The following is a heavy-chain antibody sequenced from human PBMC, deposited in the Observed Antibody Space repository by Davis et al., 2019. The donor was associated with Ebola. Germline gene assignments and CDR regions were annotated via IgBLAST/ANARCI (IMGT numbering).Heavy chain of an antibody. Sequence: ASVKVSCKASGYTFTNYYMHWVRQAPGQGLEWMGMINPNDGRTIYAQKFQGRVTITADKSTSTAYMELSSLRSEDTAVYYCARGGDIVATIPLYYYGMDVWGQGTTVTVSS. D-gene: IGHD5-12*01. V-gene: IGHV1-46*01. CDR2: INPNDGRT. J-gene: IGHJ6*02. CDR3: ARGGDIVATIPLYYYGMDV. CDR1: GYTFTNYY.